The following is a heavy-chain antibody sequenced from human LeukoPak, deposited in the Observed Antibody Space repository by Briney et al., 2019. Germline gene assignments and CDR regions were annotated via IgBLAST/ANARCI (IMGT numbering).Heavy chain of an antibody. Sequence: SETLSLTCTVSGGSLNTYYWSWLRQPAGKGLEWIGRIYSNGSTNYNPSLKSRVTMSVDTSENQVSLRLTSVTAADTAVYYCATIKRGNPFGYFDFWGQGILVTVSS. CDR3: ATIKRGNPFGYFDF. CDR2: IYSNGST. V-gene: IGHV4-4*07. CDR1: GGSLNTYY. D-gene: IGHD3-16*01. J-gene: IGHJ4*02.